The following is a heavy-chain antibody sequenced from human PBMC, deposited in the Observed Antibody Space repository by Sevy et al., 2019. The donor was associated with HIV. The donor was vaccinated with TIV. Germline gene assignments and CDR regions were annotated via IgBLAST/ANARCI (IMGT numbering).Heavy chain of an antibody. CDR2: FDEDGEI. CDR3: ATDIVVGRDY. Sequence: ASVKVSCKVSGYTLTALSMHWVRQAPGKGLEWMGGFDEDGEIMYAQKFQGRVTMTEDPSTDTAYMELSSLRSEDTAMYYCATDIVVGRDYWGQGTLVTVSS. J-gene: IGHJ4*02. V-gene: IGHV1-24*01. D-gene: IGHD2-2*01. CDR1: GYTLTALS.